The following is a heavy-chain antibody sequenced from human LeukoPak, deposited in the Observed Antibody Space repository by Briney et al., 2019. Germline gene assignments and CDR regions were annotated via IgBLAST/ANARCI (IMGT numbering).Heavy chain of an antibody. CDR1: GFTFSSYE. V-gene: IGHV3-48*03. CDR2: ISNSGSTI. CDR3: ARDSGGSSPFDY. Sequence: GGSLRLSCAASGFTFSSYEMHWVRQAPGKGLELVSYISNSGSTIYYADSVKGRFTISRDNAKNSLYLQMNSLRAEDTAVYYCARDSGGSSPFDYWGQGTLVTVSS. J-gene: IGHJ4*02. D-gene: IGHD2-15*01.